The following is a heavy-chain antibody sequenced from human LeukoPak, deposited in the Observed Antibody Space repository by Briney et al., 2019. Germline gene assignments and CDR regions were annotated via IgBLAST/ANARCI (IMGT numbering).Heavy chain of an antibody. Sequence: ASVKVSCKASGGTFSSYAISWVRQAPGQGLEWMGGIIPIFGTANYAQKFQGRVTITADESTSTAYMELSSLRSEDTAVYYCARAPSLFYDILTGYGYFDYWGQGTLVTVSS. V-gene: IGHV1-69*13. CDR1: GGTFSSYA. D-gene: IGHD3-9*01. CDR3: ARAPSLFYDILTGYGYFDY. J-gene: IGHJ4*02. CDR2: IIPIFGTA.